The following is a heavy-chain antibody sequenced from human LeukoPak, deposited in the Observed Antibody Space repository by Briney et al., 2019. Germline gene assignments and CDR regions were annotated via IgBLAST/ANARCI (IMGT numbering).Heavy chain of an antibody. J-gene: IGHJ6*03. CDR2: INHSGST. D-gene: IGHD2-2*01. V-gene: IGHV4-34*01. Sequence: SETLSLTCAVYGGSFSGYYWSWIRQPPGKGLEWIGEINHSGSTNYNPSLKSRVTISVDTSKNQFSLKLSSVTAADTAVYYCARMVVVVPAAMRDPYYYYMDVWGKGTTVTVSS. CDR3: ARMVVVVPAAMRDPYYYYMDV. CDR1: GGSFSGYY.